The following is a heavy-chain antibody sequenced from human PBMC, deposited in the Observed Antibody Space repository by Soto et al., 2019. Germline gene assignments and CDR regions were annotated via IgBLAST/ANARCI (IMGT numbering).Heavy chain of an antibody. Sequence: SETLSLTCTVSGGSISSGDYYWSWIRQPPGKGLEWIGYIYYSGSTYYNPSLKSRVTISVDTSKNQFSLKLSSVTAADTATYYCARILRDSQGWYHHDFWGQGTLVTVSS. CDR3: ARILRDSQGWYHHDF. D-gene: IGHD6-19*01. J-gene: IGHJ4*02. V-gene: IGHV4-30-4*02. CDR1: GGSISSGDYY. CDR2: IYYSGST.